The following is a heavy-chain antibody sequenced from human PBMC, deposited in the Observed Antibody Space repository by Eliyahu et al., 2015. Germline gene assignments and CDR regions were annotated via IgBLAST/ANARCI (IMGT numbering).Heavy chain of an antibody. CDR2: INQDGSAK. CDR1: GFTXXNYW. CDR3: ARDGDLTVTTGAFDI. V-gene: IGHV3-7*03. Sequence: EVQLVESGGGLVQSXGSLRLXCSAAGFTXXNYWMSWVRQAPGKGLEWVANINQDGSAKYFVDSVKGRFTISRDNTKKSLYLQMNTLTAEDTAIYYCARDGDLTVTTGAFDIWGQGTLVTVSS. J-gene: IGHJ3*02. D-gene: IGHD4-17*01.